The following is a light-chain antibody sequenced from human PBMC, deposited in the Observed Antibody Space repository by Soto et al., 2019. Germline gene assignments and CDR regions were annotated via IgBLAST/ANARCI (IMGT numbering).Light chain of an antibody. CDR1: QSITSNY. V-gene: IGKV3-20*01. CDR3: QQYAYSPPT. Sequence: ETVLTQSPGTLSLSPGEGGILSCRASQSITSNYLAWYQQKPGQAPRLLIYGASTRATGFPDRFSGGGSGTDFTLTISRLEPEVFAVYFCQQYAYSPPTFGPGTRVDI. CDR2: GAS. J-gene: IGKJ3*01.